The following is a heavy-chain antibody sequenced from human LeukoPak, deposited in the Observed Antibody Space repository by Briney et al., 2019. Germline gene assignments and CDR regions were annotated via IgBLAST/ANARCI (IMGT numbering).Heavy chain of an antibody. Sequence: ASVKVSCKASGYTFTSYYMHWVRQAPGQGLEWMGWINPNSGGTNYAQKFQGRVTTTRDTSISTAYMELSRLRSDDTAVYYCARAALLLWFGELFNNWFDPWGQGTLVTVSS. CDR3: ARAALLLWFGELFNNWFDP. CDR2: INPNSGGT. J-gene: IGHJ5*02. V-gene: IGHV1-2*02. D-gene: IGHD3-10*01. CDR1: GYTFTSYY.